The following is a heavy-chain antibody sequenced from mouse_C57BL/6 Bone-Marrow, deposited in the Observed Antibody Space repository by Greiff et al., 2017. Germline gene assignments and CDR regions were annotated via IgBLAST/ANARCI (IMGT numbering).Heavy chain of an antibody. CDR2: IYPGSGST. J-gene: IGHJ4*01. CDR3: ARQLTLPAIDY. Sequence: QVHVKQPGAELVKPGASVKMSCKASGYTFTSYWITWVKQRPGQGLEWIGDIYPGSGSTNYNEKFKSKATLTVDTSSSTAYMQLSSLTSEDSAVYYCARQLTLPAIDYWGQGTSVTVSS. CDR1: GYTFTSYW. V-gene: IGHV1-55*01. D-gene: IGHD3-2*02.